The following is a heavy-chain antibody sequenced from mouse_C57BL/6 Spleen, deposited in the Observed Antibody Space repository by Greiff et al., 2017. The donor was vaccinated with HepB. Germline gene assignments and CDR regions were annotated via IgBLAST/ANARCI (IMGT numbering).Heavy chain of an antibody. CDR2: IDPSDSYT. D-gene: IGHD1-1*01. Sequence: VKLQQPGAELVMPGASVKLSCKASGYTFTSYWMHWVKQRPGQGLEWIGEIDPSDSYTNYNQKFKGKSTLTVDKSSSTAYMQLSSLTSEDSAVYYCALITTVVAFDYWGQGTTLTVSS. CDR3: ALITTVVAFDY. CDR1: GYTFTSYW. V-gene: IGHV1-69*01. J-gene: IGHJ2*01.